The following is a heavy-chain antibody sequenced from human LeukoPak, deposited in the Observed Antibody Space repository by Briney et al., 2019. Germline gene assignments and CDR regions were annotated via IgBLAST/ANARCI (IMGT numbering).Heavy chain of an antibody. V-gene: IGHV3-23*01. D-gene: IGHD3-22*01. CDR1: GFTFSSYA. J-gene: IGHJ4*02. CDR2: ISGSGGST. CDR3: AEGHDSSGYYLYGFDY. Sequence: GGSLRLSCAASGFTFSSYAMSWVRQAPGKGLEWVSAISGSGGSTYYADSVKGRFTISRDNSKNTLYLQMNSLRAEDTAVYYCAEGHDSSGYYLYGFDYWGQGTLVTVSS.